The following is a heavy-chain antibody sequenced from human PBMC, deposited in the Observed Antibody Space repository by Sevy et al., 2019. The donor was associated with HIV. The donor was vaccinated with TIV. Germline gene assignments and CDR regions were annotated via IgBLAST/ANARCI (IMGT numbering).Heavy chain of an antibody. V-gene: IGHV1-18*01. Sequence: ASVKVSCKASGYTFSTYGISWVRQAPGQGLEWMGWIGAYNGNRKYAQKFQDRITMTTETSTSTAYMELRSLRSDDTAVYYCATNSRYFSGSTLYWAEGLFDPWGQGTLVTVSS. J-gene: IGHJ5*02. D-gene: IGHD2-15*01. CDR1: GYTFSTYG. CDR3: ATNSRYFSGSTLYWAEGLFDP. CDR2: IGAYNGNR.